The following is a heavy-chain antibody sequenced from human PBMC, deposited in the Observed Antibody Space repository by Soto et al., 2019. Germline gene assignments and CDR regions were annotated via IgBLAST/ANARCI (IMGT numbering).Heavy chain of an antibody. CDR3: ARERYYGMDV. Sequence: TSETLSLTCTVSGGSISSYYWSWIRQPPGKGLEWIGNIYYSGSTNYNPSFKSRVTISVDTSKNQFSLKLSSVTAADTAVYYCARERYYGMDVWGQGTTVTVSS. J-gene: IGHJ6*02. CDR1: GGSISSYY. CDR2: IYYSGST. V-gene: IGHV4-59*01.